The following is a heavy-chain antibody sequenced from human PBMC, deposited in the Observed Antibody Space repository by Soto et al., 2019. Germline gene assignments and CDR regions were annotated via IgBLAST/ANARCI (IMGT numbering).Heavy chain of an antibody. V-gene: IGHV3-73*01. J-gene: IGHJ4*02. D-gene: IGHD2-15*01. CDR3: ISHSPEDMIRT. CDR2: IRNKANSYAT. CDR1: GFTFSGSS. Sequence: GGSLRLSCAASGFTFSGSSVHWVRQASGKGLEWVGRIRNKANSYATAYAASVRGRFTISRDDSKNTAFLQMNSLNTEDTAVYYCISHSPEDMIRTWGQGTLVTVAS.